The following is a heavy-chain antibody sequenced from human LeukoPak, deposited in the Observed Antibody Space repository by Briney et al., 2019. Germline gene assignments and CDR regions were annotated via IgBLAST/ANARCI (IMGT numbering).Heavy chain of an antibody. CDR3: AKVPYSDYGSGRPPFMDV. CDR2: LSNTGIAA. D-gene: IGHD3-10*01. CDR1: GFTFSSYA. V-gene: IGHV3-23*01. Sequence: GGSLRLSCAASGFTFSSYAMSWVRQAPGKGLEWVSTLSNTGIAAYYADSVKGRFTISRDNYENTLFLQMNYLRAEDTATYYCAKVPYSDYGSGRPPFMDVWGQGTTVAVSS. J-gene: IGHJ6*02.